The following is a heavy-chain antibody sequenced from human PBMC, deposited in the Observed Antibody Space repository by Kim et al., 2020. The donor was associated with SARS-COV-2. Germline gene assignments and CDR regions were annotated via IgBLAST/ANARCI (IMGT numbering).Heavy chain of an antibody. CDR2: IDPSDSYT. J-gene: IGHJ6*02. Sequence: GESLKISCKGSGYSFTTYWISWVRQMPGKGREWMGRIDPSDSYTTYSPSFQGHVTISADKSISTAYLQGSSLTASDTAMYYCARQGAGVPSWFGEVLFYYGMGVWGQGTTVTVAS. CDR3: ARQGAGVPSWFGEVLFYYGMGV. CDR1: GYSFTTYW. V-gene: IGHV5-10-1*01. D-gene: IGHD3-10*01.